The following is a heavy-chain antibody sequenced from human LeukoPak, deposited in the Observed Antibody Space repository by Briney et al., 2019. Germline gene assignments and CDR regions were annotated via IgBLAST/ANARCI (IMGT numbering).Heavy chain of an antibody. D-gene: IGHD6-19*01. V-gene: IGHV1-2*02. J-gene: IGHJ6*03. CDR1: GYTFTGYY. CDR2: INPNSGGT. Sequence: ASVKVSCKASGYTFTGYYMHWVRQAPGQGLERMGWINPNSGGTNYAQKFQGRVTMTRDTSISTAYMELSRLRSDDTAVYYCARDPGAVGYYYYMDVWGKGTTVTVSS. CDR3: ARDPGAVGYYYYMDV.